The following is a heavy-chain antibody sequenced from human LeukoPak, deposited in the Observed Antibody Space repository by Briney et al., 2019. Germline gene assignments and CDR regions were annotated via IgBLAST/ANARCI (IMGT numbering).Heavy chain of an antibody. CDR3: ARGGDLGVPAPLGIDAFDF. D-gene: IGHD2-2*01. Sequence: TGGSLRLSCAASGFMFSNHSINWVRQAPGKGLEWVGFIRSKAYAETTEYAASVKGRFTISRDDSKTIAYLQMNSLTTEDTAVYYCARGGDLGVPAPLGIDAFDFWGQGTMVTVSS. J-gene: IGHJ3*01. CDR2: IRSKAYAETT. V-gene: IGHV3-49*04. CDR1: GFMFSNHS.